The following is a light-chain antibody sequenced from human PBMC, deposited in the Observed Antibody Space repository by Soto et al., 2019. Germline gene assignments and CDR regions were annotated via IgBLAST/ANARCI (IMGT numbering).Light chain of an antibody. V-gene: IGKV3-11*01. CDR3: QQYALSPIT. J-gene: IGKJ5*01. CDR1: QSVTDF. CDR2: DAS. Sequence: EIVLTQSPVTLSLSPGERATLSCRASQSVTDFLAWYQQKPGQAPRLLIYDASNRATGIPARFSGSGSGTDFTLTISSLEPEDFAVYYCQQYALSPITFGQGTRLEI.